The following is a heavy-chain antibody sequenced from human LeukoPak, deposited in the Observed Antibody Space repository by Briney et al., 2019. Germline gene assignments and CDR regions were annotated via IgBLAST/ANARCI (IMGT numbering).Heavy chain of an antibody. CDR2: ISGSGGST. D-gene: IGHD5-18*01. Sequence: GGSLRLSCAASGFTVSSYGMSWVRQAAGRGLGWVSAISGSGGSTYYADSGKGRFTISRDNSKNTLYLQMNSLRAEDTAVYYCANLKTAMAGFDYWGQGTLVTVSS. J-gene: IGHJ4*02. CDR3: ANLKTAMAGFDY. V-gene: IGHV3-23*01. CDR1: GFTVSSYG.